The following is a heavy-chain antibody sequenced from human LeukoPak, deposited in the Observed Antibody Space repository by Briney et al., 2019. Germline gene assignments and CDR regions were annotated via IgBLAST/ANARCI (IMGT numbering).Heavy chain of an antibody. CDR2: TYDRGDT. V-gene: IGHV3-66*02. J-gene: IGHJ4*02. Sequence: GGSLRLSCAVSGFTVTTNFMSWVRQAPGKGLEWVSVTYDRGDTYYADSVKGRFTVSRDTSKNTLYLQLNNLGAEDTAVYYCAGRRPNTSNFCFVYWGQGTLVTVSS. CDR3: AGRRPNTSNFCFVY. D-gene: IGHD1-1*01. CDR1: GFTVTTNF.